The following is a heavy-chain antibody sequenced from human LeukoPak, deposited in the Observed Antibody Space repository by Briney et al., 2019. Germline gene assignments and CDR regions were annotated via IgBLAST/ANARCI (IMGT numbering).Heavy chain of an antibody. CDR2: IKSKGSGGTT. CDR3: TTEPSYYYGSGSYSHYFDY. CDR1: GFTFSNAW. J-gene: IGHJ4*02. V-gene: IGHV3-15*01. D-gene: IGHD3-10*01. Sequence: ETGGSLRLSCAASGFTFSNAWMSWVRQAPGKGPEWVGRIKSKGSGGTTDYAAPVKGRFFISRDDSKNMVYLQMNSLKTEDTAVYYCTTEPSYYYGSGSYSHYFDYWGQGTLVTVSS.